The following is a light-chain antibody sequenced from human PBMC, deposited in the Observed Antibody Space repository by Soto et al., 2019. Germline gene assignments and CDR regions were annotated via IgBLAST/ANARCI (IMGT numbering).Light chain of an antibody. Sequence: EIVLTQSPGTLSLSPGERDTLSCRASQSVSSSTSLAWYQQKTGQAPRLLIYGASSRAVGVPDRFSGSGSGTDFTLTISRLEPEDFAVYYCQQYGDSPLTFGGGTKVE. V-gene: IGKV3-20*01. CDR3: QQYGDSPLT. CDR2: GAS. J-gene: IGKJ4*01. CDR1: QSVSSSTS.